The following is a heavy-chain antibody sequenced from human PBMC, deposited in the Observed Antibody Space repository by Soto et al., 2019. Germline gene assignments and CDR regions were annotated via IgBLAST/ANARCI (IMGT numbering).Heavy chain of an antibody. CDR3: ARGPATVTTVNWFDP. D-gene: IGHD4-17*01. Sequence: QVQLQQWGAGLLKPSETLSLTCAVYGGSFSGYYWSWIRQPPGKWLEWIGEINHSGSTNYNPSLKSRVTISVDTSKNQCSLKLSSVTAADTAVYYCARGPATVTTVNWFDPWGQGTLVTVSS. J-gene: IGHJ5*02. CDR2: INHSGST. CDR1: GGSFSGYY. V-gene: IGHV4-34*01.